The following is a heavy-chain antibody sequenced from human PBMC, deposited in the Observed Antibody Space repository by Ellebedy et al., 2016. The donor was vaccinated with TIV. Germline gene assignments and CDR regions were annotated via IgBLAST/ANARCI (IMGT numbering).Heavy chain of an antibody. CDR2: IYQDGSTQ. Sequence: GESLKISCVASGFSFRSYWMSWVRQAPGKGLEWVANIYQDGSTQYYVDSVNGRFTISSDNAKNSLYLQLKRLRVEDTAVYYCVRRGSYGDYAVQVNNWFDRWGQGTLVTV. D-gene: IGHD4-17*01. J-gene: IGHJ5*02. CDR1: GFSFRSYW. V-gene: IGHV3-7*01. CDR3: VRRGSYGDYAVQVNNWFDR.